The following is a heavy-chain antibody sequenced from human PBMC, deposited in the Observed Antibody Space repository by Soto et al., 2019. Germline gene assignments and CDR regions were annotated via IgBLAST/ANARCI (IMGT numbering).Heavy chain of an antibody. D-gene: IGHD2-15*01. CDR2: ISYDGSNK. V-gene: IGHV3-30*18. CDR3: AKDGLRYCSGGSCYSDY. Sequence: QVQLVESGGGVVQPGRSLRLSCAASGFTFSSYGMHWVRQAPGKGLEWVAVISYDGSNKYYADSVKGRFTISRDNSKNTLYLQMNSLRAEDTAMYYCAKDGLRYCSGGSCYSDYWGQGTLVTVSS. J-gene: IGHJ4*02. CDR1: GFTFSSYG.